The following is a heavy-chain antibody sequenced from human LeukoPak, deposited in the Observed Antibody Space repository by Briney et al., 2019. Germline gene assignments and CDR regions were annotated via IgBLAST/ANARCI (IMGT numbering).Heavy chain of an antibody. D-gene: IGHD3-3*01. Sequence: GGSLRLSCAASGFTFSSYGMHWVRQAPGKGLEWVAFIRYDGSNKYYADSVKGRFTISRDNSKNTLYLQMNSLRAEDTAVYYCARARIRVVIGVSFDYWGQGTLVTVSS. CDR3: ARARIRVVIGVSFDY. J-gene: IGHJ4*02. V-gene: IGHV3-30*02. CDR2: IRYDGSNK. CDR1: GFTFSSYG.